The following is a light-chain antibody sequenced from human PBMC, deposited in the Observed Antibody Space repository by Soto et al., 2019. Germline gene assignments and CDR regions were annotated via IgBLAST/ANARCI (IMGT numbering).Light chain of an antibody. V-gene: IGKV1-39*01. J-gene: IGKJ5*01. CDR2: AAS. CDR1: QSISRS. Sequence: DIQMTQSPSSLSASVGDRVTITCRASQSISRSLSWYHNKPGKAPKLLIYAASSLQNGVPSRFRGGGSGTEFTLSISSLQPEDFGTYYCQQSFPTASITFGQGTRLEIK. CDR3: QQSFPTASIT.